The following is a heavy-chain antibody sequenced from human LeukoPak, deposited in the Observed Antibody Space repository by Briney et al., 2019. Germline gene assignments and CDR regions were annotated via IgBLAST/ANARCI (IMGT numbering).Heavy chain of an antibody. CDR3: ARADGSPPTGGAAYI. CDR2: INWDGGNI. V-gene: IGHV3-20*01. CDR1: GFTLNDFD. D-gene: IGHD3-10*01. Sequence: GGSLRLSCAASGFTLNDFDMMGLRQAPGKGLVGGSGINWDGGNIRYEESVRVRFTISRDNAKNSLYLQMNSLRDEYAALYHYARADGSPPTGGAAYISCHGKMVPVSS. J-gene: IGHJ3*02.